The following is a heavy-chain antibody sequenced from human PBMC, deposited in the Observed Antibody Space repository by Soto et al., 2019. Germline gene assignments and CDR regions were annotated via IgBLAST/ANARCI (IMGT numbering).Heavy chain of an antibody. CDR2: IYWDDDK. J-gene: IGHJ5*02. CDR1: GYPISTGGYT. V-gene: IGHV2-5*02. Sequence: TLSLTCDVSGYPISTGGYTWAWIRQPPGKALEWLALIYWDDDKRYSPSLKSRLTITKDTSKNQVVLTMTNMDPVDTATYYCAHRRYSSSDNWFDPWGQGTLVTVSS. CDR3: AHRRYSSSDNWFDP. D-gene: IGHD6-13*01.